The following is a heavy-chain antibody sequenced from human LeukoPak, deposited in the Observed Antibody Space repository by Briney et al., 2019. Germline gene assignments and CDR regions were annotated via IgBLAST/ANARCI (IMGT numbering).Heavy chain of an antibody. Sequence: SVKVSCKASGGTFISYAISWVRQAPGQGREGRGWIIPIFGTANSSQKFHGRVTITTDESTSTAYMELSSLRSEDTAVYYCARAWWSTGDDAFDIWGQGTMVTVSS. J-gene: IGHJ3*02. D-gene: IGHD2-8*02. CDR3: ARAWWSTGDDAFDI. V-gene: IGHV1-69*05. CDR1: GGTFISYA. CDR2: IIPIFGTA.